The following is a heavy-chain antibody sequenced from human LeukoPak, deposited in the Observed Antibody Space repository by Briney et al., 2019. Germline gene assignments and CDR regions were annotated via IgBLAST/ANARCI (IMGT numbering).Heavy chain of an antibody. CDR1: GFAFSNYG. CDR2: TSGSGGST. V-gene: IGHV3-23*01. CDR3: VKDRDFWSGLDV. J-gene: IGHJ6*02. Sequence: GGSLRLSCAVSGFAFSNYGMSWVRQAPGKGLEWVSGTSGSGGSTYYADSVKGRFTISRDNAKNSLYLQMNSLKLEDTALYYCVKDRDFWSGLDVWGQGTMVTVS. D-gene: IGHD3-3*01.